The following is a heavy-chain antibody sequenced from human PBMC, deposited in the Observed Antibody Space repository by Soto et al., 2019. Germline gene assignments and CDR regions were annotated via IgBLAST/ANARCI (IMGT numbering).Heavy chain of an antibody. CDR1: GFTFSSYG. J-gene: IGHJ3*02. D-gene: IGHD3-22*01. V-gene: IGHV3-30*18. Sequence: GGSLRLSCAASGFTFSSYGMHWVRQAPGKGLEWVAVISYDGSNKYYADSVKGRFTISRDNSKNTLYLQMNSLRAEDTAVYYCAKDLSSGYPLDAFDIWGQGTMVTVS. CDR3: AKDLSSGYPLDAFDI. CDR2: ISYDGSNK.